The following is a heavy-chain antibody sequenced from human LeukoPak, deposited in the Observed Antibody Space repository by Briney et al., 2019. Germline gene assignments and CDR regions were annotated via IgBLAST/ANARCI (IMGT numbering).Heavy chain of an antibody. CDR1: GGSISSGGYY. V-gene: IGHV4-30-4*01. CDR2: IYYSGST. CDR3: ARAVPAAIYWFDP. D-gene: IGHD2-2*01. J-gene: IGHJ5*02. Sequence: SQTLSLTCTVSGGSISSGGYYWSWIRQPPGKGLEWIGYIYYSGSTYYNPSLKSRVTISVDTSKNQFSLKLSSVTAADTAVYYCARAVPAAIYWFDPWGQGTLVTVSS.